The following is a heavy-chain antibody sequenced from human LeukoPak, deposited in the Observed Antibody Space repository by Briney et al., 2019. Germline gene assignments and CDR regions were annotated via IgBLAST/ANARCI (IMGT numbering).Heavy chain of an antibody. J-gene: IGHJ6*02. D-gene: IGHD3-10*01. CDR1: GYTFTGYY. V-gene: IGHV1-2*02. Sequence: ASVKVSCKATGYTFTGYYMHWVRQAPGQGLEWMGWINPNSGGTNYAQKFQGRVTMTRDTSISTAYMELSRLRSDDTAVYYCASTPMVRGVTKYYYYYGMDVWGQGTTVTVSS. CDR2: INPNSGGT. CDR3: ASTPMVRGVTKYYYYYGMDV.